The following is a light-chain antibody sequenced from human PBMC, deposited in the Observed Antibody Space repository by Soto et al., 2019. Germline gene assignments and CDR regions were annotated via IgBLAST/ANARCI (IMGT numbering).Light chain of an antibody. J-gene: IGKJ1*01. Sequence: EIVLTQSPATLSLSPGERATLSCRASQSVSSYLAWYQQKPGQAPRLLIYDASNRATGIPARFSGSGSGTDFTLTITSLQPDDFGTYYCQEYNNNWAFGQGTKVDIK. CDR2: DAS. V-gene: IGKV3-11*01. CDR1: QSVSSY. CDR3: QEYNNNWA.